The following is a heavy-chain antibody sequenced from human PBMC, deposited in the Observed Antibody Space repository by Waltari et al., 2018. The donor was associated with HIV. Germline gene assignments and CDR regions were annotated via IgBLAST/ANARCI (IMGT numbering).Heavy chain of an antibody. CDR2: ISMSSIYI. J-gene: IGHJ6*02. CDR3: ARQDSSGGNYYYGMDV. V-gene: IGHV3-21*01. Sequence: EVQLVESGGGLVKPGGSLRLSCAASGFTFSSYSMNWVRQAPGEGQGLVSSISMSSIYISYSDSVKGRFTISRDNAKNSRYLQMNSLRAEDTAVYYCARQDSSGGNYYYGMDVWGQGTTVTVSS. CDR1: GFTFSSYS. D-gene: IGHD3-22*01.